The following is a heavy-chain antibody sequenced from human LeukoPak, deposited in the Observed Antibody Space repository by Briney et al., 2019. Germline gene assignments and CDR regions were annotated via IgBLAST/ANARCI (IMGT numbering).Heavy chain of an antibody. CDR2: VSYSGST. V-gene: IGHV4-61*08. CDR1: GGSISSSGYY. D-gene: IGHD3-10*01. CDR3: ARDQGTWWFDP. J-gene: IGHJ5*02. Sequence: PSETLSLTCTVSGGSISSSGYYWSWIRQPPGRALEWIGYVSYSGSTNYNPSLKSRVTISVDTSKTQFSLTLTSVTAADTAVYYCARDQGTWWFDPWGQGTLVTVSS.